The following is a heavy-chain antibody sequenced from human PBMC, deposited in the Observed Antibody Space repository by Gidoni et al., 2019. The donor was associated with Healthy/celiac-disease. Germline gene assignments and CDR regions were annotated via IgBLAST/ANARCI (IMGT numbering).Heavy chain of an antibody. CDR1: GGSISSGGYY. Sequence: QVQLQESGPGLVKPSQTLSLTCTVSGGSISSGGYYWSWLRQHPGKGLEWIGYIYYSGSTYYNPSLKSRVTISVDTSKNQFSLKLSSVTAADTAVYYCARKGAYYYGSGSYYIGYFDYWGQGTLVTVSS. J-gene: IGHJ4*02. V-gene: IGHV4-31*03. D-gene: IGHD3-10*01. CDR2: IYYSGST. CDR3: ARKGAYYYGSGSYYIGYFDY.